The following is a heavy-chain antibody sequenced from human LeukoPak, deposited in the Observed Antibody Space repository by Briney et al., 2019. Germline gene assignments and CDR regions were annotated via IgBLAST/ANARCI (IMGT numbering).Heavy chain of an antibody. J-gene: IGHJ3*02. V-gene: IGHV3-9*01. CDR1: GVTFEDYA. D-gene: IGHD2-15*01. CDR2: ISWNSGSI. Sequence: GGSLRLSCAASGVTFEDYAMHWVRQAPGKGLEWVSGISWNSGSIGYVDSVKGRFTISRDNAKNSLYLQMNSLRAEDTALYYCAKDDGYCSGGSCFAFDIWGQGTMVTVSS. CDR3: AKDDGYCSGGSCFAFDI.